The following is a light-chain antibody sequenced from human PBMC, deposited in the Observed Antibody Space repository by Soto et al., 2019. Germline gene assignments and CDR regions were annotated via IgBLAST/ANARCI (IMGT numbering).Light chain of an antibody. CDR1: QSVSSN. Sequence: EIVMTQSPVTLSVSPGERATLSCRASQSVSSNLAWYQQKPGQAPRLLIYGASTRATGIPARFRGSGSGTEFTLTISSLQSEDFAVYYCQQYNNWWTFGQGTKV. V-gene: IGKV3-15*01. J-gene: IGKJ1*01. CDR3: QQYNNWWT. CDR2: GAS.